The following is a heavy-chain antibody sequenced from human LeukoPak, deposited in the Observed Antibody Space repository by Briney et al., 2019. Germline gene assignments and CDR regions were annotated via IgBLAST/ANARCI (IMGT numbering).Heavy chain of an antibody. Sequence: PGGSLRLSCAASGFTFSSYEMNWVRQAPGKGLEWVAVISYDGSNKYYADSVKGRFTISRDNSKNTLYLQMNSLRSEDTAVYYCAKLNNAGYCTDGVCDYWGQGTLVTVSS. CDR3: AKLNNAGYCTDGVCDY. V-gene: IGHV3-30*18. D-gene: IGHD2-8*01. J-gene: IGHJ4*02. CDR2: ISYDGSNK. CDR1: GFTFSSYE.